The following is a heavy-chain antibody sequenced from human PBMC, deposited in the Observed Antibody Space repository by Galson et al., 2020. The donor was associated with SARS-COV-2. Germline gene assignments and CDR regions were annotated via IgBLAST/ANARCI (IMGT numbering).Heavy chain of an antibody. J-gene: IGHJ4*02. D-gene: IGHD3-10*02. CDR3: ARQVRIVQGVINLYYFDF. Sequence: ASETLSLTCTVSGVSISDNRFYWGWIRQSPGKGWESIGSIYYAGNTYYNASLRSRLTISVDTSKNQFSLELTSVTAADTAVYYCARQVRIVQGVINLYYFDFWGQGTLVSVSS. CDR2: IYYAGNT. CDR1: GVSISDNRFY. V-gene: IGHV4-39*01.